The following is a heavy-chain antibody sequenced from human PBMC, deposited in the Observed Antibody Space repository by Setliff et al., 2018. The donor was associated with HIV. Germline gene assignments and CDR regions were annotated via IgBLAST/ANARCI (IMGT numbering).Heavy chain of an antibody. CDR1: GGSISSYY. Sequence: SETLSLTCTVSGGSISSYYWSWIRQPPGKGLEWIGYIYYSGSTKYNPSLNSRVTISVDTSKNQFSLKLSSVTAADTAVYYCARHSITLVVGVPERDDAFDIWGQGTMVTVSS. CDR2: IYYSGST. J-gene: IGHJ3*02. CDR3: ARHSITLVVGVPERDDAFDI. D-gene: IGHD3-22*01. V-gene: IGHV4-59*08.